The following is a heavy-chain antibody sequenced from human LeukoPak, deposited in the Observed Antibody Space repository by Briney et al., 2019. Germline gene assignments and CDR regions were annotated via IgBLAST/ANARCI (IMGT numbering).Heavy chain of an antibody. CDR1: GFTVSSNY. CDR3: AKFYDFWSGYYPGGYYMDV. J-gene: IGHJ6*03. CDR2: ISGSGGST. V-gene: IGHV3-23*01. D-gene: IGHD3-3*01. Sequence: GGSLRLSCAASGFTVSSNYMSWVRQAPGKGLEWVSAISGSGGSTYYADSVKGRFTISRDNSKNTLYLQMNSLRAEDTAVYYCAKFYDFWSGYYPGGYYMDVWGKGTTVTVSS.